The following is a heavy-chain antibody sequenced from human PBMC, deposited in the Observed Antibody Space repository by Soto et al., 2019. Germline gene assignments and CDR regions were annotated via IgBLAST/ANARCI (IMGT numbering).Heavy chain of an antibody. J-gene: IGHJ6*02. CDR1: GGTFSSYA. D-gene: IGHD4-17*01. CDR3: ARDKGSTVTTYYYYGMDV. CDR2: ISPNNGTA. Sequence: ASVKVSCKASGGTFSSYAISWVRQAPGQGLEWMGWISPNNGTANYAQKLQGRVTMTTDTSTSTAYMELRSLRSDDTAVYYCARDKGSTVTTYYYYGMDVWGQGTTVTVSS. V-gene: IGHV1-18*01.